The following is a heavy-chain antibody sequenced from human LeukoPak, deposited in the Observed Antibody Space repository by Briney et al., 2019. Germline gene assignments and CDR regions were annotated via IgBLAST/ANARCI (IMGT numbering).Heavy chain of an antibody. J-gene: IGHJ4*02. V-gene: IGHV4-61*02. Sequence: SETLSLTCTVSGGSISSGSYYWRWIRQPAGKGLEWIVRIYTSGSTNYNPSLKSRVTISVDTSKNQFSLKLSSVTAADTAVYYCARYLCSGGSCYSGFDYWGQGTLVTVSS. D-gene: IGHD2-15*01. CDR2: IYTSGST. CDR3: ARYLCSGGSCYSGFDY. CDR1: GGSISSGSYY.